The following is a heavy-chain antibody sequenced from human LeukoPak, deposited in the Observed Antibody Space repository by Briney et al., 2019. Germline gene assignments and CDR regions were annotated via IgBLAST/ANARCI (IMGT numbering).Heavy chain of an antibody. V-gene: IGHV4-4*07. CDR1: GDSISSYY. J-gene: IGHJ4*02. Sequence: PSETLSLTCTVSGDSISSYYWNWIRQPAGKGLEWIGRMSTSGITNYNPSLKSRVTMSVDTSKNQFSLKLSSVTAADTAVYYCARHGRDIVVVPAAILYFDYWGQGTLVTVSS. D-gene: IGHD2-2*02. CDR3: ARHGRDIVVVPAAILYFDY. CDR2: MSTSGIT.